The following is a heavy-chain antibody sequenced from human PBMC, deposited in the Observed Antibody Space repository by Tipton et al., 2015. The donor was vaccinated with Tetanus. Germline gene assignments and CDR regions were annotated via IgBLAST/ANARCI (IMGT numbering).Heavy chain of an antibody. J-gene: IGHJ3*02. CDR1: GGTFSGYY. V-gene: IGHV4-34*01. CDR2: SNHSGST. D-gene: IGHD5-18*01. Sequence: LRLSCAVYGGTFSGYYWSWIRQPPGKGLEWIGESNHSGSTNYSTSLKIRVTISEDTSKNLITLKLSSVTAADAAVYYCARGRRIQLWNDAFDIWGQGTMVTVSS. CDR3: ARGRRIQLWNDAFDI.